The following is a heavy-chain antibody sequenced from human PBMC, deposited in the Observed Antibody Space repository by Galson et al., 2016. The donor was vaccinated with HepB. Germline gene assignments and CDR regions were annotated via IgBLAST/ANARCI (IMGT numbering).Heavy chain of an antibody. CDR1: GASISGYS. J-gene: IGHJ4*02. CDR3: ARGYGFWSGYYTDTGSTQFDY. Sequence: SETLSLTCTVSGASISGYSWSWIRQPPGKGLEWIGYIYHTGSTNYSPSLKRRVTISLDTSKSQISLKLRSVTAADTAVYYCARGYGFWSGYYTDTGSTQFDYWGQGTLVTVSS. D-gene: IGHD3-3*01. V-gene: IGHV4-59*01. CDR2: IYHTGST.